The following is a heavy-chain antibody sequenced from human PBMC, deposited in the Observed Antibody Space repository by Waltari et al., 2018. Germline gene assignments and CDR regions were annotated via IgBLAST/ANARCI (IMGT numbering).Heavy chain of an antibody. D-gene: IGHD3-3*01. V-gene: IGHV4-34*02. CDR3: ARGRNYDSTLGRNHSSHSGLDV. CDR2: VSHSGSP. J-gene: IGHJ6*01. CDR1: GASLGDYI. Sequence: QVLLQLWGAGLLKPSETLSLTCDISGASLGDYIWTWIRPPPGKGLEWLGQVSHSGSPISNPSVKSRVTLSVDTSQRKLSLRLQSVTAADTAVYYCARGRNYDSTLGRNHSSHSGLDVWGQGSAVTVSS.